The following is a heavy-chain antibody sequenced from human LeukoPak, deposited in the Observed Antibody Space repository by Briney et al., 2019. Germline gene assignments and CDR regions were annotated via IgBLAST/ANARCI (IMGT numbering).Heavy chain of an antibody. CDR2: ITSNGDTT. Sequence: GGSLRLSCSASGFNFNNYAMHWVRQAPGKGLEYVSAITSNGDTTYYTDSVKGRFTISRDNSRNTLYLQMSSLRVEDTAVYYCLKDLKGSGDYWGQGTLVTVSS. CDR1: GFNFNNYA. V-gene: IGHV3-64D*06. J-gene: IGHJ4*02. CDR3: LKDLKGSGDY. D-gene: IGHD3-10*01.